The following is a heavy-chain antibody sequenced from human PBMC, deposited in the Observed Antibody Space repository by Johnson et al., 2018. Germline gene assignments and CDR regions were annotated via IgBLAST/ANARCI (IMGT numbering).Heavy chain of an antibody. D-gene: IGHD4/OR15-4a*01. J-gene: IGHJ6*02. V-gene: IGHV3-13*04. CDR3: VRDSTMGGNYYYVMDV. CDR1: GFXFSHND. CDR2: IGPAGDT. Sequence: VQSGGSLRLXCVAXGFXFSHNDMHWVRQTTGRGLEWVSTIGPAGDTYYSGSVKGRFTISRENAKNSLYLQMNSLRAGDTAVYYCVRDSTMGGNYYYVMDVWGQGTTVTVSS.